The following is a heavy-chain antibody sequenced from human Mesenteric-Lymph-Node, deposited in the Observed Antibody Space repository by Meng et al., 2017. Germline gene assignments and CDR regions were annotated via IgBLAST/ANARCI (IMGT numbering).Heavy chain of an antibody. CDR3: ARVAAAGNEWFDP. CDR1: GGSISSINW. V-gene: IGHV4-4*02. J-gene: IGHJ5*02. CDR2: IYHSGST. D-gene: IGHD6-13*01. Sequence: QGQLRESGPGLGKPSQTLSLTCAVSGGSISSINWWTWVRQPPGKGLEWIGEIYHSGSTNYNPSLKSRVTISVDKSKNQFSLKLSSVTAADTAVYYCARVAAAGNEWFDPWGQGTLVTVSS.